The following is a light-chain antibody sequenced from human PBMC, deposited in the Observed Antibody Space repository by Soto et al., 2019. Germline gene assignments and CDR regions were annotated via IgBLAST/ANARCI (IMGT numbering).Light chain of an antibody. CDR2: EVS. CDR3: SSYTSSSTRV. V-gene: IGLV2-14*01. J-gene: IGLJ2*01. CDR1: SSDVGGYNY. Sequence: QSALTQPASVSGSPGQSITISCTGTSSDVGGYNYVSWYQQHPGKAPKLIIYEVSNRPSGVSNRISGAKSGNTASLTISGLQAEDEADYYCSSYTSSSTRVFGGGTKLTVL.